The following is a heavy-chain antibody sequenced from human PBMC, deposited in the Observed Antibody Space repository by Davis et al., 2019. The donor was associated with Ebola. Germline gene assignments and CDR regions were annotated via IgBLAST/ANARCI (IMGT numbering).Heavy chain of an antibody. CDR1: GFTFSSYE. CDR2: ISSSSSYT. D-gene: IGHD6-25*01. V-gene: IGHV3-21*05. J-gene: IGHJ6*02. Sequence: GESLKISCAASGFTFSSYEMNWVRQAPGKGLEWVSYISSSSSYTNYADSVKGRFTISRDNAKNSLYLQMNSLRAEDTAVYYCARPSGGAAYYYYGMDVWGQGTTVTVSS. CDR3: ARPSGGAAYYYYGMDV.